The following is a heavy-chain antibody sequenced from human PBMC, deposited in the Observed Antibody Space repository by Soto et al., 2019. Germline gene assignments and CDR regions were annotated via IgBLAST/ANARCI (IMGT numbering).Heavy chain of an antibody. D-gene: IGHD3-10*01. CDR2: INSDGSTI. V-gene: IGHV3-74*01. J-gene: IGHJ3*01. Sequence: PGGSLRLSCAASGFTFGPFWMHWVRQAPGKGLVWLSHINSDGSTIVYADSVKGRFTISRDNAKNKLYLQMNSLRVEDTAVYYCTRDRGYHDSFDRWGQGTMVTVAS. CDR1: GFTFGPFW. CDR3: TRDRGYHDSFDR.